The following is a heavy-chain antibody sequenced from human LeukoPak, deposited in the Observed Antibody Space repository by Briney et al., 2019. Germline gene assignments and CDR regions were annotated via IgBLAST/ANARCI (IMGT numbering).Heavy chain of an antibody. CDR2: IIPIFGTA. Sequence: ASVKVSCKASGGTFSSYAISWVRQAPGQGLEWMGGIIPIFGTANYAQKFQGRVTITADKSTSTAYMELSSLRSEDTAVYYCARDSRVLTRYYYDSSGYYGFDYWGQGTLVTVSS. D-gene: IGHD3-22*01. V-gene: IGHV1-69*06. CDR3: ARDSRVLTRYYYDSSGYYGFDY. CDR1: GGTFSSYA. J-gene: IGHJ4*02.